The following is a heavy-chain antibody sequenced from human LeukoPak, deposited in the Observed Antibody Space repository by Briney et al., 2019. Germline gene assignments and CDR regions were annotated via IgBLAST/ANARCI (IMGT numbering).Heavy chain of an antibody. CDR1: GYSFTSYG. CDR2: ISGHNGNT. CDR3: ARGEGSSWYSAFDY. J-gene: IGHJ4*02. Sequence: GASVRVSCKASGYSFTSYGISWVRQAPGQGLEWMGWISGHNGNTNYAPKLQGRVTMTTGTSTTTAYMELRSLRSDDTAVYYCARGEGSSWYSAFDYWGQGTLVTVSS. V-gene: IGHV1-18*01. D-gene: IGHD6-13*01.